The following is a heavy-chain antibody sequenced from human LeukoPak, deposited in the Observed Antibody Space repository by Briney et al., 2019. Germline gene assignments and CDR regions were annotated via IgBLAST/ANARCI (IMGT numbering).Heavy chain of an antibody. V-gene: IGHV4-59*01. CDR3: ARAPYYYDSSGYYYVFDN. CDR1: GGSISIYY. CDR2: IYYSGST. Sequence: PSETLSLTCTVSGGSISIYYWSWIRQPPGKGLEWIGYIYYSGSTNYNPSLKSRVTISVDTSKNQFSLKLSSVTAADTAVYYCARAPYYYDSSGYYYVFDNWGQGTLVTVSS. D-gene: IGHD3-22*01. J-gene: IGHJ4*02.